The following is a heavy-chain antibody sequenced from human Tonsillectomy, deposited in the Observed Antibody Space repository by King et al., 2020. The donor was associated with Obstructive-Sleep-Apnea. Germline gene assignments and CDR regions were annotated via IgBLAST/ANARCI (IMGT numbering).Heavy chain of an antibody. Sequence: VQLVESGGGLVKPGGSLRLSCAASGFTFSNAWMRWVRQAPGKGLEWVGRIKSKTDGGTTDYAAPVKGRFTISRYDSKNTLYLQMNSLKTEDTPLSYCTTTTGAAANFYYYSMDVWGQGTTVTVSS. CDR1: GFTFSNAW. V-gene: IGHV3-15*01. J-gene: IGHJ6*02. CDR2: IKSKTDGGTT. CDR3: TTTTGAAANFYYYSMDV. D-gene: IGHD6-13*01.